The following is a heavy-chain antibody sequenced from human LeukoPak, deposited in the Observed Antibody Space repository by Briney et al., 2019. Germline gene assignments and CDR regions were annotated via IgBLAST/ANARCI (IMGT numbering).Heavy chain of an antibody. CDR2: IYYTGST. CDR1: GGSISSYY. V-gene: IGHV4-59*12. D-gene: IGHD1-26*01. Sequence: SETLSLTCTVSGGSISSYYWSWIRQPPGKGLEWIGYIYYTGSTNYNPSLKSRVTISVDMSKNQFSLKLSSVTAADTAVYYCARGRISSGSYQAYGMDVWGQGTTVTVSS. CDR3: ARGRISSGSYQAYGMDV. J-gene: IGHJ6*02.